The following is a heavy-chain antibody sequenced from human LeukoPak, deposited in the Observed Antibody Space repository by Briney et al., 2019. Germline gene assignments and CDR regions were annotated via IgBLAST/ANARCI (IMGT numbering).Heavy chain of an antibody. CDR1: GFTFSSYA. D-gene: IGHD3-10*01. V-gene: IGHV3-23*01. J-gene: IGHJ4*02. CDR2: ISGSGGST. Sequence: GGSLRLSCAASGFTFSSYAMSRVRQAPGKGLEWVSAISGSGGSTYYADSVKGRFTISRDNSKNTLYLQMNSLRAEDTAVYYCAKDGWFGELTSFDYWGQGTLVTVSS. CDR3: AKDGWFGELTSFDY.